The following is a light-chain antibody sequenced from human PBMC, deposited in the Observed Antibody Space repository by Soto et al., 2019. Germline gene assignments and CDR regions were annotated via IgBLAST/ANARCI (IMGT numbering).Light chain of an antibody. V-gene: IGLV2-23*02. CDR3: CSYAGSSTLYV. Sequence: QSVLTQPASVSGSPGQPITISCTGTSSDVGSYNLVSWYQQHPGKAPKLMIYEVSKRPSGVSNRFSGSKSGNTASLTISGLQAEDEADYYCCSYAGSSTLYVFGTGTRSPS. J-gene: IGLJ1*01. CDR1: SSDVGSYNL. CDR2: EVS.